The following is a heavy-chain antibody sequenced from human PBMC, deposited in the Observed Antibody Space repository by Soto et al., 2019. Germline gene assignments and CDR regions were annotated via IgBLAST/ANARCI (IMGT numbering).Heavy chain of an antibody. J-gene: IGHJ3*02. D-gene: IGHD2-15*01. CDR1: GYTFTRYG. Sequence: QVPLVQSGAEVKKPGASVKVSCKASGYTFTRYGISWVRQAPGQGLEWMGWISASNGNTNYAQKLQGRFTMTTDTSTSTAYMELRSLRSDDTAVYYCARVGYGGSSQGALDIWGQGTMVIVSS. CDR2: ISASNGNT. CDR3: ARVGYGGSSQGALDI. V-gene: IGHV1-18*01.